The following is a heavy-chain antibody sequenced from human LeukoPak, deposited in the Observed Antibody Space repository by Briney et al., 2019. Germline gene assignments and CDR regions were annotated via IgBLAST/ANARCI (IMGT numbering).Heavy chain of an antibody. V-gene: IGHV4-39*01. CDR3: ARSLSLSGNTNWFDP. CDR2: FYYIGST. J-gene: IGHJ5*02. D-gene: IGHD1-26*01. Sequence: SETLSLTCTDSGGSISSSSSFWAWIRQPPGKGLEWIGSFYYIGSTYYNPSLKSRVTISVDTSKNQLSLKLNSVTAADTAVYYCARSLSLSGNTNWFDPWGQGTLVTVSS. CDR1: GGSISSSSSF.